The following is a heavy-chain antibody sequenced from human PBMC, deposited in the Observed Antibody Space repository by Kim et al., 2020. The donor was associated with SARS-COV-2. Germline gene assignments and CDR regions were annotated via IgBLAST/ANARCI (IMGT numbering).Heavy chain of an antibody. CDR2: ISSSSSTI. D-gene: IGHD3-10*01. CDR3: ARGLLITMVRAVDAFDI. Sequence: GGSLRLSCAASGFTFSSYSMNWVRQAPGKGLEWVSYISSSSSTIYYADSVKGRFTISRDNAKNSLYLQMNSLRDEDTAVYYCARGLLITMVRAVDAFDIWGQGTMVTVSS. J-gene: IGHJ3*02. CDR1: GFTFSSYS. V-gene: IGHV3-48*02.